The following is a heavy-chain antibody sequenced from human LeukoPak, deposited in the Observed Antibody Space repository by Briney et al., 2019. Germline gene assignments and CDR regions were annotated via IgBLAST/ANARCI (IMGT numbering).Heavy chain of an antibody. CDR2: IKQDGSEK. V-gene: IGHV3-7*01. CDR1: GFTFSSYW. D-gene: IGHD5-18*01. CDR3: ARDAGGYGFYGDY. Sequence: GGSLRLSCAASGFTFSSYWMSRVRQAPGKGLEWVANIKQDGSEKNYVDSVKGRFTISRDKAKNSLYLQMNSLRAEDTAVYYCARDAGGYGFYGDYWGQGTLVTVSS. J-gene: IGHJ4*02.